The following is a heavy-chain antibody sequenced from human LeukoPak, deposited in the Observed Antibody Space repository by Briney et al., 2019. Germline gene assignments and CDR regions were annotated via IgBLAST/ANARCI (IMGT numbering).Heavy chain of an antibody. J-gene: IGHJ6*03. V-gene: IGHV3-66*02. D-gene: IGHD2-8*01. Sequence: PGGSLRLSCAASGFSVSSYYMDWVRQAPGKGLEWVSVIYSGGNTQYADSVKGRFTISRDDSKNTLNLQMNSLKPEDTAVYYCARARSRCTNGVCRSDYYCYMDVWGKGTTVTVSS. CDR1: GFSVSSYY. CDR3: ARARSRCTNGVCRSDYYCYMDV. CDR2: IYSGGNT.